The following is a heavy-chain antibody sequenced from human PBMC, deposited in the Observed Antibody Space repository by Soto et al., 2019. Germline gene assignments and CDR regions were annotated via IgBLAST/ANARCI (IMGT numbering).Heavy chain of an antibody. CDR3: ARQGVTAMAPSANGMDV. D-gene: IGHD5-18*01. J-gene: IGHJ6*02. CDR1: GYSFTSYW. V-gene: IGHV5-51*01. Sequence: GESLKISCKGSGYSFTSYWIGWVRQMPGKGLEWMGIIYPGDSDTRYSPSFQGQVTMSVDKSSNTAYLQWSSLKASDTAMYYCARQGVTAMAPSANGMDVWGQGTTVTVSS. CDR2: IYPGDSDT.